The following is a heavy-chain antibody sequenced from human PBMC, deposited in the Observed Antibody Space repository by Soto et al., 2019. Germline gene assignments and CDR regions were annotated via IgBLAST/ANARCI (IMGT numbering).Heavy chain of an antibody. CDR2: IYYSGST. CDR3: ARQGHGDSTPVYYGMDV. J-gene: IGHJ6*02. Sequence: NPSETLSLTCTVSGGSISSGDYYWSWIRQPPGKGLEWIGYIYYSGSTYYNPSLKSRVTISVDTSKNQFSLKLSSVTAADTAVYYCARQGHGDSTPVYYGMDVWGQGTTVTVSS. V-gene: IGHV4-30-4*01. D-gene: IGHD4-17*01. CDR1: GGSISSGDYY.